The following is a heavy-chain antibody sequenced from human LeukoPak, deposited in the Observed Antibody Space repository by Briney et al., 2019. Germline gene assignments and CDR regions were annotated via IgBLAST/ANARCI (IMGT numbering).Heavy chain of an antibody. D-gene: IGHD6-19*01. CDR3: ARHYTPYTSGCNVGLDS. V-gene: IGHV4-39*01. Sequence: PSETLSLTCAVSGASISNARYYWGWVRQPPGKGLEWIGSIYYSGSTYYNPSLKSRVTISVDTSKRQFSLKVSAVTAADTAVYYCARHYTPYTSGCNVGLDSWGPRTLVIASS. CDR2: IYYSGST. J-gene: IGHJ5*01. CDR1: GASISNARYY.